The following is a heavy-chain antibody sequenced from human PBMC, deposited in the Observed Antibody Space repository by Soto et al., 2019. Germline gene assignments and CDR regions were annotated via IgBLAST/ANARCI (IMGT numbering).Heavy chain of an antibody. CDR1: GGSISSGGYS. CDR2: IYHSGST. J-gene: IGHJ4*02. Sequence: QLQLQESGSGLVKPSQTLSLTCAVSGGSISSGGYSWSWIRQPPGKGLEWIGYIYHSGSTYYNPTLKSRVTISVHRSKNQSSLKLSSVTAADTAVYYCARASTTVTTLDYWGQGTLVTVSS. CDR3: ARASTTVTTLDY. D-gene: IGHD4-17*01. V-gene: IGHV4-30-2*01.